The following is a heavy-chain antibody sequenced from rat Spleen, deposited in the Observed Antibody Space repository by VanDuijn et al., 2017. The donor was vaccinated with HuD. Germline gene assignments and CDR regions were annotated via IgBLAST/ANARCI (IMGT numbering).Heavy chain of an antibody. CDR3: AVAGYGY. Sequence: EVQLVETGGGLVQPGRSLKLSCVASGFTFSSYWMYWIRQAPGKELEWVSSVSSDGVNTYYPDSVKGRFTISRDNAENIVYLQMNSLKCEDTATYYCAVAGYGYWGQGVMVTVSS. D-gene: IGHD1-7*01. CDR2: VSSDGVNT. CDR1: GFTFSSYW. V-gene: IGHV5-58*01. J-gene: IGHJ2*01.